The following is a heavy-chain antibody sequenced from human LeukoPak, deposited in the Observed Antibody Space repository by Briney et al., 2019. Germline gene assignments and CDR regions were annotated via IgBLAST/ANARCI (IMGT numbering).Heavy chain of an antibody. D-gene: IGHD3-22*01. J-gene: IGHJ4*02. CDR3: ARGPLLDYDGGGYYYFDY. V-gene: IGHV4-34*01. CDR2: INHGGRS. CDR1: GGSFSAYY. Sequence: SETLSLTCAVYGGSFSAYYWSWIRQSPGKGLEKVGEINHGGRSNYNRSLKSRITISVDTSKNQFSLTLSSVTAADTAVYYCARGPLLDYDGGGYYYFDYWGQGTLVTVSS.